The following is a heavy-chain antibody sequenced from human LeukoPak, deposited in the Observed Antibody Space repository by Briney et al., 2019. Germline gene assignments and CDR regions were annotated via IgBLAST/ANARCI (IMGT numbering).Heavy chain of an antibody. Sequence: SETLSLTYTVCGGSISSYYWSWIRQPAGKGLEWIGRIDNSGSTNYNPSLKSRVTISVDKSKNQFSLKVSSVTAADTAVYYCARVAPSGYYYMDVWGKGTTVTVSS. CDR3: ARVAPSGYYYMDV. V-gene: IGHV4-4*07. CDR1: GGSISSYY. CDR2: IDNSGST. J-gene: IGHJ6*03. D-gene: IGHD6-25*01.